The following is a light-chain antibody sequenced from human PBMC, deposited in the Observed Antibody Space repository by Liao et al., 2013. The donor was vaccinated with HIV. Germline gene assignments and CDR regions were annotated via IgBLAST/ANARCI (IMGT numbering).Light chain of an antibody. V-gene: IGLV3-21*01. Sequence: SYVLTQPPSVSVAPGKTARIPCGGNNIGSKSVHWYQQKPGQSPVLVIYQDSKRPSGIPERFSGSSSGTTVTLTISGVQAEDEADYYCQSADSSGTVVFGGGTKLTVL. CDR2: QDS. J-gene: IGLJ2*01. CDR3: QSADSSGTVV. CDR1: NIGSKS.